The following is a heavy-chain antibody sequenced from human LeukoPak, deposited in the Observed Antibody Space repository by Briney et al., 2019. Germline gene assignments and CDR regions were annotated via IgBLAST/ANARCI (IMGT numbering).Heavy chain of an antibody. V-gene: IGHV1-18*01. CDR1: GYTFSTYA. D-gene: IGHD5-18*01. CDR2: VSAYYGNT. Sequence: ASVEVSCKASGYTFSTYAISWVRQAPGQGLEWMGWVSAYYGNTTYAQKFQGRVTMTTDTSTSTAYMELRSVRSDDTAVYYCARDPNAMVTSLFDYWGRGTLVTVSS. CDR3: ARDPNAMVTSLFDY. J-gene: IGHJ4*02.